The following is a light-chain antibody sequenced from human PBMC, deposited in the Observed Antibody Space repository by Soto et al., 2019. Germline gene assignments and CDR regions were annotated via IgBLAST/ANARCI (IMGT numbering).Light chain of an antibody. CDR1: QSLLHSDGKTY. J-gene: IGKJ4*01. Sequence: DIVMTQTPLSLSVTPGQPASISCKSSQSLLHSDGKTYVYWYLQTPGQPPQLLIYEVSNRFSGVPGRCSGSGARTYFTPKSSRVEDEDAGVYCCMQSVQLPLTFGGGTKVEIK. CDR2: EVS. CDR3: MQSVQLPLT. V-gene: IGKV2D-29*01.